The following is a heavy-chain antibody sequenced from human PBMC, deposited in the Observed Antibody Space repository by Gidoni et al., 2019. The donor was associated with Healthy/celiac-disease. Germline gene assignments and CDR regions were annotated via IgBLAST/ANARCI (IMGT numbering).Heavy chain of an antibody. Sequence: EVQLVESGGGLVKPGGSLRLSCAASGFTFSSYSMNWVRQAPGKGLEWVSSISSSSSYIYYADSVKGRFTISRDNAKNSLYLQMNSLRAEDTAVYYCAREASRDYYDSSGYGAFDIWGQGTMVTVSS. CDR2: ISSSSSYI. D-gene: IGHD3-22*01. J-gene: IGHJ3*02. V-gene: IGHV3-21*01. CDR1: GFTFSSYS. CDR3: AREASRDYYDSSGYGAFDI.